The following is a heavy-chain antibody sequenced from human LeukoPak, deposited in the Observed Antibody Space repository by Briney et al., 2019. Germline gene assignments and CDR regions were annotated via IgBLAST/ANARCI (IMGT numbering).Heavy chain of an antibody. CDR2: IKSNTDGGTT. CDR1: GFTFGNAW. V-gene: IGHV3-15*01. D-gene: IGHD1-1*01. J-gene: IGHJ6*03. CDR3: ATGEQWERKAHSGHDMPV. Sequence: PGGSLRLSWSASGFTFGNAWMNWVGQAPGGWLEWVGRIKSNTDGGTTDHAAPVKGRFTISRDDSKNTLYLKMNSLKTEDTAVYYCATGEQWERKAHSGHDMPVWGKGTTVTVSS.